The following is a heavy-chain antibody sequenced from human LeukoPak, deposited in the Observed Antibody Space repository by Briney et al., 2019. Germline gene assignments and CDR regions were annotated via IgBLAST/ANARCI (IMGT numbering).Heavy chain of an antibody. J-gene: IGHJ4*02. CDR3: ARAHRHIVVVTATFFDY. CDR2: INPNSGGT. Sequence: ASVKVSCKASGYTFTGYYMHWVRQAPGQGLEWRGWINPNSGGTNYAQKFQGRVTMTRDTSISTAYMELSRLRSDDTAVYYCARAHRHIVVVTATFFDYWGQGTLVTVSS. CDR1: GYTFTGYY. V-gene: IGHV1-2*02. D-gene: IGHD2-21*02.